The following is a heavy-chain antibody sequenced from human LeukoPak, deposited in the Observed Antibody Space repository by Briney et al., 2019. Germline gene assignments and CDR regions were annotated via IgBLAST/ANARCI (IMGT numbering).Heavy chain of an antibody. CDR1: EFPFSSYA. V-gene: IGHV3-30*02. CDR2: IRYDGSNE. CDR3: AKDRLPSMVRGPQNDY. D-gene: IGHD3-10*01. Sequence: GGSLRLSCAASEFPFSSYAMHWVRQAPGKGLEWVAFIRYDGSNEYYADSVKGRFTISRDNSKNTLYLQMNSLRAEDTAVYYCAKDRLPSMVRGPQNDYWGQGTLVTVSS. J-gene: IGHJ4*02.